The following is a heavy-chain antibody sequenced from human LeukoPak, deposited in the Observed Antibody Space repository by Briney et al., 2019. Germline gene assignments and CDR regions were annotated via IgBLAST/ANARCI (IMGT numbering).Heavy chain of an antibody. Sequence: PGGSLRLSCAASGFTFSSYSMNWVRQAPGKGLEWVSSISSSSSYIYYADSVKGRFTISRDNAKKSLYLQMNSLMAEDTAVYYCARKRGYTYGYDSWGQGTLVTVSS. D-gene: IGHD5-18*01. J-gene: IGHJ4*02. V-gene: IGHV3-21*04. CDR1: GFTFSSYS. CDR3: ARKRGYTYGYDS. CDR2: ISSSSSYI.